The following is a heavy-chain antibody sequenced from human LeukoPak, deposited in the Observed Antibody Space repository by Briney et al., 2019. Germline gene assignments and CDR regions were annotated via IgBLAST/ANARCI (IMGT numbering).Heavy chain of an antibody. CDR1: GGSISSSSYY. D-gene: IGHD2-2*02. J-gene: IGHJ4*02. CDR3: ARETSIVLLPAAISPFGY. CDR2: IYSSGSS. Sequence: PSETLSLTCTVSGGSISSSSYYWSWIRQPAGKGLEWIGRIYSSGSSIYNPSLKIRVTMSADTSKNHFSLKLSSVTAADTAVYYCARETSIVLLPAAISPFGYWGQGILVTVSS. V-gene: IGHV4-61*02.